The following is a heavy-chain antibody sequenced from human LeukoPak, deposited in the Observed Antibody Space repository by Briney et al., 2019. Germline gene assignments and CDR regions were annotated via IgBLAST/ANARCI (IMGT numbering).Heavy chain of an antibody. D-gene: IGHD2-15*01. Sequence: GGSLRLSCAASGFTFSSYGMHWVRQAPGKGLEWVSYISSSSSTIYYADSVKGRFTISRDNAKNSLYLQMNSLRAEDTAVYYCTKIKGGVVAADDYWGQGTLVTVSS. V-gene: IGHV3-48*01. CDR3: TKIKGGVVAADDY. CDR2: ISSSSSTI. CDR1: GFTFSSYG. J-gene: IGHJ4*02.